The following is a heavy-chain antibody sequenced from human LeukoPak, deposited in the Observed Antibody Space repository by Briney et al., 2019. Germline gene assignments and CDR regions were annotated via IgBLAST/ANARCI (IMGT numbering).Heavy chain of an antibody. V-gene: IGHV3-15*07. CDR3: TTDPNKHYYYSGSYR. Sequence: GGSLRLSCAASGFTFSNAWMNWVRQAPGKGLEWVGLIKIKTDGGTIDHAAPVKGRFTISRDDSKNTVYLQMNSLKTEDTAVYYCTTDPNKHYYYSGSYRWGQGTLVTVSS. J-gene: IGHJ4*02. D-gene: IGHD3-10*01. CDR2: IKIKTDGGTI. CDR1: GFTFSNAW.